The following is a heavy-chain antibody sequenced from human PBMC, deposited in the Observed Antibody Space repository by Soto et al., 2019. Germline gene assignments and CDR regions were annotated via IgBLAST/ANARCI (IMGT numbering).Heavy chain of an antibody. D-gene: IGHD3-16*01. CDR2: IIPIFGTA. CDR1: GGTFSSYA. V-gene: IGHV1-69*13. CDR3: ARGGSYQYYYYYGMDV. J-gene: IGHJ6*02. Sequence: SVKVSCKASGGTFSSYAISWVRQAPGQGLEWMGGIIPIFGTANYAQKFQGRVTITADESTSTAYMELSSLRSEDTAVYYCARGGSYQYYYYYGMDVWGQGPTVTVYS.